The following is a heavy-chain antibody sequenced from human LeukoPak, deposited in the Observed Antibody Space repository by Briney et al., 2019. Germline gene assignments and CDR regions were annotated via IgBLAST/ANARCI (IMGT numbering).Heavy chain of an antibody. D-gene: IGHD2-21*01. J-gene: IGHJ4*02. Sequence: SGGSLRLSCAASGFTFSSYEMNWVRQAPGKGLEWVSYISSSGSTIYYADSVKGRFTISRDNAKNSLYLQVNSLRAEDTAVYYCARDPTRDYYSRFDYWGQGTLVTVSS. CDR1: GFTFSSYE. CDR3: ARDPTRDYYSRFDY. CDR2: ISSSGSTI. V-gene: IGHV3-48*03.